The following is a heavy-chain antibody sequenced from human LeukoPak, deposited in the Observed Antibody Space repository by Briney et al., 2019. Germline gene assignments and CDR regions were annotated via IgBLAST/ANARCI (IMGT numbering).Heavy chain of an antibody. D-gene: IGHD6-19*01. Sequence: GESLKISCKGSGYRFASYWISWVRQMPGKGLEWMGRIDPSDSYTNYSPSFEGHVTIPADKSISTAYLQWSSLKASDTAVYFCVRHEQWLVHEYWGQGTLVTVSS. V-gene: IGHV5-10-1*01. CDR1: GYRFASYW. J-gene: IGHJ4*02. CDR3: VRHEQWLVHEY. CDR2: IDPSDSYT.